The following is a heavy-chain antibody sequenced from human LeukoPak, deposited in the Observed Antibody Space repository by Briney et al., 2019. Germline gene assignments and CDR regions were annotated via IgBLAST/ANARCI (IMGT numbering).Heavy chain of an antibody. V-gene: IGHV3-23*01. CDR3: AKFPEY. CDR1: GFIFSSYA. CDR2: ISGSGGSI. J-gene: IGHJ4*02. D-gene: IGHD1-14*01. Sequence: GGPLRLSCAASGFIFSSYAMNWVRQAPGEGLEGVSAISGSGGSIDYADSVKGGFAISRDNSKNTLYLQMNSLRAEVTAVYYCAKFPEYWGQGTLVTVSS.